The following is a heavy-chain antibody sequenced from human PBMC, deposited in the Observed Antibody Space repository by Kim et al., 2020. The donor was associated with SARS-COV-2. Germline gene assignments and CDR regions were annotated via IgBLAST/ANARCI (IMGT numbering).Heavy chain of an antibody. V-gene: IGHV3-66*01. CDR2: IYSGGGT. D-gene: IGHD3-16*01. CDR1: GFTVSRNY. Sequence: GGSLILSCATSGFTVSRNYMSWVRQAPGKGLDWVAVIYSGGGTYYADSVKGRFTISRDIFKNTLYLQMNSLRGDDTAVYYCAGGGNSYFYGMGVWGQGTTVIVSS. CDR3: AGGGNSYFYGMGV. J-gene: IGHJ6*02.